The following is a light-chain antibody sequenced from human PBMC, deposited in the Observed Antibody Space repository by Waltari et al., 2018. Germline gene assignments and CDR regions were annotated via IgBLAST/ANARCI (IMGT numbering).Light chain of an antibody. CDR1: QSVLSSSNNKNF. CDR3: QQYYITPPT. J-gene: IGKJ1*01. Sequence: DIVMTQSPDSLTVSLGERATVNCKSSQSVLSSSNNKNFLAWYQQKPGQPPKLLIYWASTRVSGVPDRFSGSGSGTDFTLTISSLQAEDVAVYYCQQYYITPPTFGQGTKVEIK. V-gene: IGKV4-1*01. CDR2: WAS.